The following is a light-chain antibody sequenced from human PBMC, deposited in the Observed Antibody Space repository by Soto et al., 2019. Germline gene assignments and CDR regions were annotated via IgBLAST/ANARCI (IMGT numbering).Light chain of an antibody. V-gene: IGLV2-11*01. CDR3: CSFAGSNTSWA. J-gene: IGLJ3*02. CDR1: SSDVGGYNH. Sequence: QSALTQPRSVSGSPGQSVTISCTGTSSDVGGYNHVSWYQQRPGKAPKFMIYDVSKRPSGVPDRFSGSKSGNTASLTISGLQAEDEGDYYCCSFAGSNTSWAFGGGTKLTVL. CDR2: DVS.